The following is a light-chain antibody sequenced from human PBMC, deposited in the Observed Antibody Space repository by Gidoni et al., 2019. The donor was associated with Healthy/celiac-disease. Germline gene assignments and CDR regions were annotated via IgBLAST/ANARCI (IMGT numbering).Light chain of an antibody. CDR1: QSVSSY. J-gene: IGKJ5*01. Sequence: EIVLTQSPATLSLSPGERATLSCRASQSVSSYLAWYQQKPGQAPRLLIYDAYKRATGIPARFSGSGSGTDFPLTISSLEPEDFAVYYCQQRSNWPPITFGQGTRLEIK. V-gene: IGKV3-11*01. CDR3: QQRSNWPPIT. CDR2: DAY.